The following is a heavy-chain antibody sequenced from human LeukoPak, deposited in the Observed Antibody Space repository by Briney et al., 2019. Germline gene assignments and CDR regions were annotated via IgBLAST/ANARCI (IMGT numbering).Heavy chain of an antibody. CDR1: GFTFSNYW. V-gene: IGHV3-74*01. CDR3: ARTVGSQDY. Sequence: GGTLRLSCEASGFTFSNYWMHWVRQAPGKGLVWVSRINSDGSITTYADSVKGRFTISRDNAKNTLFLQMNSLRAEDTAVYYCARTVGSQDYWGQGTLVTVSS. J-gene: IGHJ4*02. CDR2: INSDGSIT. D-gene: IGHD4-23*01.